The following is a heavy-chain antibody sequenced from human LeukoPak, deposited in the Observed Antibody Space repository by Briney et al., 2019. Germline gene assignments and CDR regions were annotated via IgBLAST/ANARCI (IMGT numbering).Heavy chain of an antibody. J-gene: IGHJ4*02. CDR2: IYPGDSDT. V-gene: IGHV5-51*01. CDR3: ARQNDFRLDY. CDR1: GYTFSSYW. D-gene: IGHD3-3*01. Sequence: GSSLKISCKGSGYTFSSYWIGWVRQMAGKGLERMGIIYPGDSDTRYSPSLQGQVTISVDTSNGTAYLQWSSLKASDTAIYYCARQNDFRLDYWGQGTLVTVSS.